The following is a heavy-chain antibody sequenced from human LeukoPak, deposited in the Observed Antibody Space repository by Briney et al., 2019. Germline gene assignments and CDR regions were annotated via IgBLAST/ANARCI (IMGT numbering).Heavy chain of an antibody. CDR3: AKDNTYYYDSSGYYSDVHFDH. D-gene: IGHD3-22*01. CDR1: GFTFSSYG. Sequence: LPGRSLRLSCAASGFTFSSYGMHWVRQAPGKGLEWVAGILYDGTNKDYADSVKGRFTISRDNSKNALYLRMNSLRAEDTAVYYCAKDNTYYYDSSGYYSDVHFDHWGQGTLVTVSS. J-gene: IGHJ4*02. CDR2: ILYDGTNK. V-gene: IGHV3-30*18.